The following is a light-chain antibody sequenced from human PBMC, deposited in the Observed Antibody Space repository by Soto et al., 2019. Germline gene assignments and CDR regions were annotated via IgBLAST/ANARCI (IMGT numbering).Light chain of an antibody. CDR3: QQYNSYPFT. V-gene: IGKV1-5*03. Sequence: DIQMTQSPSTLSASVGDRVTITCRASQSISSWLAWYQQKPGKAPKLLIYKASSLESGVPSRFSRSGSGTEFTLTISSLQPDDFATYYCQQYNSYPFTVGPGTKVDIK. J-gene: IGKJ3*01. CDR2: KAS. CDR1: QSISSW.